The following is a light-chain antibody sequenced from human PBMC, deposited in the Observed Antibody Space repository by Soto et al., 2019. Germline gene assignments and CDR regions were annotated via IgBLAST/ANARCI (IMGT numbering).Light chain of an antibody. CDR1: QSISSY. J-gene: IGKJ4*01. CDR2: AAS. V-gene: IGKV1-39*01. Sequence: DIQMTQSPSSLSASVGDRVTITFRASQSISSYLNWYQQKPGKAPKLLIYAASSLQSGVPSRISGSGSGTDFTLTISSLQPEDFATYYCQQSYSTPLTFGGGTKVDIK. CDR3: QQSYSTPLT.